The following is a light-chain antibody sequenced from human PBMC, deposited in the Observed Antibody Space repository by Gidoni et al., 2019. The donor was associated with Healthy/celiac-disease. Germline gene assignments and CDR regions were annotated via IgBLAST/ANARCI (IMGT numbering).Light chain of an antibody. CDR1: KLGDKY. CDR3: QAWDSSTVV. V-gene: IGLV3-1*01. Sequence: SYELTQPPSVSVSPGQTASITCSGDKLGDKYACWYQQKPGQSPVLVIYQDGKRPSGIPARFSGSNSGNTATLTISGTQAMDEADYYCQAWDSSTVVFGGGTKLPVL. J-gene: IGLJ2*01. CDR2: QDG.